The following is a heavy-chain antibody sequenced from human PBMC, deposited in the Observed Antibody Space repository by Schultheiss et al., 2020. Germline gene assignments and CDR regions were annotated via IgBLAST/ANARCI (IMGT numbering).Heavy chain of an antibody. CDR2: IYYSGST. CDR1: GGSFSGYY. J-gene: IGHJ6*03. CDR3: ARSGQQLVPYYYYYMDV. Sequence: SETLSLTCAVYGGSFSGYYWGWIRQPPGKGLEWIGSIYYSGSTNYNPSLKSRVTISVDKSKNQFSLKLSSVTAADTAVYYCARSGQQLVPYYYYYMDVWGKGTTVTVSS. D-gene: IGHD6-13*01. V-gene: IGHV4-34*01.